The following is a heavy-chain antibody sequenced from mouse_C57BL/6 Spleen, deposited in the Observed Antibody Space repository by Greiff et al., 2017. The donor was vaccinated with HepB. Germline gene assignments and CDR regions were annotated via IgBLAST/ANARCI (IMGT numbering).Heavy chain of an antibody. CDR3: TRDNYDYDGYFDV. D-gene: IGHD2-4*01. Sequence: EVQRVESGEGLVKPGGSLKLSCAASGFTFSSYAMSWVRQTPEKRLEWVAYISSGGDYIYYADTVKGRFTISRDNARNTLYLQMSSLKSEDTAMYYCTRDNYDYDGYFDVWGTGTTVTVSS. V-gene: IGHV5-9-1*02. CDR1: GFTFSSYA. J-gene: IGHJ1*03. CDR2: ISSGGDYI.